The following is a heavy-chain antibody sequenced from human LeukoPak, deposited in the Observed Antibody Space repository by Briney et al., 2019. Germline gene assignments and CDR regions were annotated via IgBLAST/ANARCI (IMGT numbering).Heavy chain of an antibody. CDR2: ISYDGSNK. J-gene: IGHJ6*03. CDR1: GFTFSRYA. CDR3: ARDQYSSSLAYYYYYMDD. Sequence: GGSLRLSCAASGFTFSRYAMHWVRQAPGKGLEWEAFISYDGSNKYYADSVKGRFTISRDNSKNTLYLQMNSLRPEDTAVYYCARDQYSSSLAYYYYYMDDWGKGTTVTVSS. V-gene: IGHV3-30*01. D-gene: IGHD6-6*01.